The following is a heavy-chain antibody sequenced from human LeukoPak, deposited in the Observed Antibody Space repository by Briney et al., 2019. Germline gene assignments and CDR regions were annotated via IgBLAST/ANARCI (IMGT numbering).Heavy chain of an antibody. CDR3: ARSNYGGKRWFDP. V-gene: IGHV1-8*02. Sequence: GASVKVSCKASGYTFTSYGISWVRQAPGQGLEWMGWMNPNSGNTGYAQKFQGRVTMTRDTSISTAYMELSSLTSEDTAVYFCARSNYGGKRWFDPWGQGTLVIVSS. J-gene: IGHJ5*02. D-gene: IGHD4-23*01. CDR2: MNPNSGNT. CDR1: GYTFTSYG.